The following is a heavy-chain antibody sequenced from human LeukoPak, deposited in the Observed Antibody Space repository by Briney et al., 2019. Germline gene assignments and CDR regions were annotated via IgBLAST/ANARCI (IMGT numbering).Heavy chain of an antibody. J-gene: IGHJ6*02. CDR1: GYTFTSYD. CDR2: MNPNSGNT. D-gene: IGHD3-9*01. CDR3: ARERSFLRYFDWLGLPNYYYGMDV. V-gene: IGHV1-8*01. Sequence: ASVTVSFKASGYTFTSYDINWVRQATGQGLAWMGWMNPNSGNTGYAQKFQGRVTMTRNTSISTAYMELSSLRSEDTAVYYCARERSFLRYFDWLGLPNYYYGMDVWGQGTTVTVSS.